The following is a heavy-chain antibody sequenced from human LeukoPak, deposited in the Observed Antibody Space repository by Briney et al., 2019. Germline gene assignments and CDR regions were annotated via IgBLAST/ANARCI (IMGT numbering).Heavy chain of an antibody. V-gene: IGHV4-34*01. D-gene: IGHD6-13*01. CDR3: ARTIAAAGTYYFDY. CDR2: INHSGST. Sequence: PSETLSLTCAVYGGSFSGYYWSCIRQPPGKGLEWIGEINHSGSTNYNPSLKSRVTISVDTSKNQFSLKLSSVTAADTAVYYCARTIAAAGTYYFDYWGQGTLVTVSS. J-gene: IGHJ4*02. CDR1: GGSFSGYY.